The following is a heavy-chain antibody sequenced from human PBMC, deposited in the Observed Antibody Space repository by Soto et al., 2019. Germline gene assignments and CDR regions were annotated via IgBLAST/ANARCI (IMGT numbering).Heavy chain of an antibody. CDR2: IIPILGIA. CDR1: GYTFTNYD. V-gene: IGHV1-69*04. Sequence: ASVKVSCKASGYTFTNYDINWVRQTTGQGLEWMGRIIPILGIANYAQKFQGRVTITADKSTSTAYMELSSLRSEDTAVYYCAREEDYYDSSGYYLDYWGQGTLVTVSS. CDR3: AREEDYYDSSGYYLDY. J-gene: IGHJ4*02. D-gene: IGHD3-22*01.